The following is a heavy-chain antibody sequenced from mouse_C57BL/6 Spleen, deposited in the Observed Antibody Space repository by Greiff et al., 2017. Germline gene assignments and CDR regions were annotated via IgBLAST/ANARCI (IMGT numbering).Heavy chain of an antibody. CDR1: GYTFTSYW. D-gene: IGHD2-1*01. CDR3: ARYYGNYYFDY. CDR2: IDPSDSET. Sequence: VQLQQPGAELVRPGSSVKLSCKASGYTFTSYWMHWVKQRPIQGLEWIGNIDPSDSETHYNQKFKDKATLTVDKSSSTAYMQLSSLTSEDSAVYYCARYYGNYYFDYWGQGTTLTVSS. J-gene: IGHJ2*01. V-gene: IGHV1-52*01.